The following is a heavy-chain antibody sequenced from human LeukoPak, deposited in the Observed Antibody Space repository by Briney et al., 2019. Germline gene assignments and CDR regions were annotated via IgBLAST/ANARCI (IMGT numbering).Heavy chain of an antibody. CDR1: GGSISSYY. D-gene: IGHD1-26*01. CDR2: IYTSGST. V-gene: IGHV4-4*07. J-gene: IGHJ4*02. CDR3: ARGRWEIADY. Sequence: SETLSLTCTVSGGSISSYYWSWIRQPAGKGLEWIGRIYTSGSTNYNPSLKSRITISVDMSKNQFSLKLSSVTAADTAVYYCARGRWEIADYWGQGTLVTVSS.